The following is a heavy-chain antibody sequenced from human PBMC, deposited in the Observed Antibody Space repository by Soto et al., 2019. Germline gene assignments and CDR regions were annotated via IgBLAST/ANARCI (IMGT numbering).Heavy chain of an antibody. V-gene: IGHV1-46*01. CDR1: GYTFTSYY. D-gene: IGHD3-10*01. J-gene: IGHJ4*02. Sequence: ASVKVSCKASGYTFTSYYMHWVRQAPGQGLEWMGIINPSGGSTSYAQKFQGRVTMTRDTSTSTVYMELSSLRSEDTAVYYCARGRITMVRGVIPPPGYWGQGTLVTV. CDR2: INPSGGST. CDR3: ARGRITMVRGVIPPPGY.